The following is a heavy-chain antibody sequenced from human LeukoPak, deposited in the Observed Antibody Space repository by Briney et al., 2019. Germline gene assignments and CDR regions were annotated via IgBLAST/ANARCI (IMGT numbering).Heavy chain of an antibody. CDR2: IWYDGNNK. V-gene: IGHV3-33*01. J-gene: IGHJ1*01. Sequence: GRTLRLSCAASGFTFSDSGMHWVRQAPGKGLEWVAVIWYDGNNKYYEDSVKGRFTISRDNPRNTLYMQMNSLRDEDTAVYYCAIMHGYYDGSGYWVQWGQGTLVTVSS. D-gene: IGHD3-22*01. CDR1: GFTFSDSG. CDR3: AIMHGYYDGSGYWVQ.